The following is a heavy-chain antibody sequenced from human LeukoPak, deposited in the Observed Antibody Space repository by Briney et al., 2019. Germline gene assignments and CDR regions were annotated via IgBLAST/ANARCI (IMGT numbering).Heavy chain of an antibody. V-gene: IGHV3-7*01. CDR1: GFTFSSYW. D-gene: IGHD4-17*01. Sequence: PGGSLRLSCAASGFTFSSYWMSWVRQAPGKGLEWVANIKQDGSEKYYVDSVKGRFTISRDNTKNPLYLQMNSLRAEDTAVYYCARDDTVTTRVGFIDWGQGTLVTVSS. CDR2: IKQDGSEK. J-gene: IGHJ4*02. CDR3: ARDDTVTTRVGFID.